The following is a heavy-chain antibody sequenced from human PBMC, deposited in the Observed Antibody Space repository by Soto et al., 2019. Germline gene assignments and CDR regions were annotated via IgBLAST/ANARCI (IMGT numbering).Heavy chain of an antibody. CDR2: ISSSYYI. V-gene: IGHV3-21*01. J-gene: IGHJ4*02. Sequence: PGGSLRLSCAASGFTFSSYTMKWVRQAPGKGLEWVASISSSYYIKYADSVKGRFNISRDNAKNSLYLQMNSLRAEDTAVYYCARGDVVVLTATSNFDYWGQGTLVTVSS. CDR1: GFTFSSYT. CDR3: ARGDVVVLTATSNFDY. D-gene: IGHD2-21*02.